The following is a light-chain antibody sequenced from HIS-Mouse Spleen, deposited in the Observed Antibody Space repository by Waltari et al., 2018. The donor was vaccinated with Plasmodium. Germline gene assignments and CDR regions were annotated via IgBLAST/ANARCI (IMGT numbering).Light chain of an antibody. CDR2: GAS. J-gene: IGKJ2*01. CDR3: QQYNNWPPYT. Sequence: EIVITPSPPTLSVSPGERATHSRRASQSVSSNLAGYQQKPGQAPRRLSYGASTRATGIPARFSGSGSGTEFTLTISSMQSEDFAVYYWQQYNNWPPYTFGQGTKLEIK. CDR1: QSVSSN. V-gene: IGKV3-15*01.